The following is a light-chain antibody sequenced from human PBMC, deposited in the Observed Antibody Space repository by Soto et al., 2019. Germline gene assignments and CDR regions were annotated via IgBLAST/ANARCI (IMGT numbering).Light chain of an antibody. CDR3: QQNNKWPPVT. V-gene: IGKV3-15*01. Sequence: EVVMTQSPATVSVSPGEGVTLSCRASQTISNDLAWYQQKPAQAPRLLIYGASTRATGVPARFSGGGSGTEFTLTISSLQSEDFAFYYCQQNNKWPPVTFGGGTKVEIK. J-gene: IGKJ4*01. CDR1: QTISND. CDR2: GAS.